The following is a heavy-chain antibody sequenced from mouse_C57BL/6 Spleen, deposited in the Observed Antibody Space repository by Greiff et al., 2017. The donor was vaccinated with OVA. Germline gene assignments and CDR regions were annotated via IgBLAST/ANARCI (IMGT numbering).Heavy chain of an antibody. CDR1: GYAFSSSW. D-gene: IGHD2-5*01. Sequence: QVQLQQSGPELVKPGASVKISCKASGYAFSSSWMNWVKQRPGKGLEWIGRIYPGDGDTNYNGKFKGKATLTADKSSSTAYMQLSSLTSEDSAVYFCASYYSNYVLFAYWGQGTLVTVSA. CDR2: IYPGDGDT. V-gene: IGHV1-82*01. CDR3: ASYYSNYVLFAY. J-gene: IGHJ3*01.